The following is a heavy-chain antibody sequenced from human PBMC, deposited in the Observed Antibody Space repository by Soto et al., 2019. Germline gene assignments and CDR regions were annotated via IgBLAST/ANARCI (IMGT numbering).Heavy chain of an antibody. D-gene: IGHD4-17*01. V-gene: IGHV3-15*07. Sequence: PGGSLRLSCAASGFTFSNAWMNWVRQAPGKGLEWVGRIKSKTDGGTTDYAAPVKGRFTISRDDSKNTLYLQMNSLKTEDTAVYYCTTAYLYGDYFPYYYYGMDVWGQGTTVTVSS. J-gene: IGHJ6*02. CDR3: TTAYLYGDYFPYYYYGMDV. CDR1: GFTFSNAW. CDR2: IKSKTDGGTT.